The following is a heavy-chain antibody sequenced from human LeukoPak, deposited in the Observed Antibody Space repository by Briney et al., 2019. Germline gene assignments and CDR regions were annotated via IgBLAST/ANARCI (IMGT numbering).Heavy chain of an antibody. CDR2: ISYDGSNK. D-gene: IGHD6-13*01. V-gene: IGHV3-30*04. J-gene: IGHJ5*02. Sequence: GGSLRLSCAASGFTFSSYAMHWVRQAPGKGLEWVAVISYDGSNKYYADSVKGRFTISRDNSKNTLYLQMNSLRAEDTAVYYCARVAAAGTGNNWFDPWGQGTLVTVSS. CDR1: GFTFSSYA. CDR3: ARVAAAGTGNNWFDP.